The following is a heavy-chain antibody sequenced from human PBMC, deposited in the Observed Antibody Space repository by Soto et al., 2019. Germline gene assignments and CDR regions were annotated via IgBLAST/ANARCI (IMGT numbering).Heavy chain of an antibody. Sequence: QVQLVESGGGVVQPGRSLRLSCAASGFTFSSDCMHWVRQAPGKGLEWVAVIWYDGSNKYYADSVKGRFTISIDNSKNTLYLQMKSLRAEDTAVSYCSRVWDASDAFAIWGQGTMVTVSS. CDR3: SRVWDASDAFAI. V-gene: IGHV3-33*01. CDR2: IWYDGSNK. CDR1: GFTFSSDC. D-gene: IGHD1-26*01. J-gene: IGHJ3*02.